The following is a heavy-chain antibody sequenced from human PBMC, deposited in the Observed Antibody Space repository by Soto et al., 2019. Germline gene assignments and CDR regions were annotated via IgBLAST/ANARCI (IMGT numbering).Heavy chain of an antibody. J-gene: IGHJ4*02. V-gene: IGHV4-59*08. CDR1: GGSLSSYY. Sequence: SETLSLTCTVSGGSLSSYYWSWIRQPPGKGLEWIGYIYYSGSTNYNPSLKSRVTISVDTSKNQFSLKLSSVTAADTAVYYCARRYGDCFDYWGQGTLVTVSS. CDR2: IYYSGST. D-gene: IGHD4-17*01. CDR3: ARRYGDCFDY.